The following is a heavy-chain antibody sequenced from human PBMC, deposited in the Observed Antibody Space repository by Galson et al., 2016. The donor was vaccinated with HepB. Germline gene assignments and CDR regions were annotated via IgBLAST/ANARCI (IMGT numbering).Heavy chain of an antibody. CDR2: ISYDGKSE. Sequence: SLRLSCAASGFTFSTYGMHWVRQAPGKGLEWVALISYDGKSESYADSVKGRVTISRDNAKNTLYLQLNSLRAEDTAVYYCTRTSSGWYYYYGMDVWGQGTTVTVSS. V-gene: IGHV3-30*03. D-gene: IGHD6-19*01. CDR1: GFTFSTYG. J-gene: IGHJ6*02. CDR3: TRTSSGWYYYYGMDV.